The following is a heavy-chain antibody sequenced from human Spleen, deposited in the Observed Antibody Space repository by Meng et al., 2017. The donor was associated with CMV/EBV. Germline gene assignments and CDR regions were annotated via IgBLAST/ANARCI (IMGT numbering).Heavy chain of an antibody. CDR2: IIPVLGIT. V-gene: IGHV1-69*10. CDR1: GGTFSTDS. D-gene: IGHD2-2*01. Sequence: SGGTFSTDSISWVRQAPGQGLEWMGGIIPVLGITNYAQMCQGRVAINADKSTGTAYMELSSLRSEDTAVYYCARGQVTRGPDTAFHYWGQGTMVTVSS. J-gene: IGHJ4*02. CDR3: ARGQVTRGPDTAFHY.